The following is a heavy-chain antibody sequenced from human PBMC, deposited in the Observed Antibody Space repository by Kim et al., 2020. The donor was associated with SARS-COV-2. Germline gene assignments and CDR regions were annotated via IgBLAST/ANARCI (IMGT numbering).Heavy chain of an antibody. CDR1: GYTFTSYG. V-gene: IGHV1-18*01. Sequence: ASVKVSCKASGYTFTSYGISWVRQAPGQGLEWMGWISAYNGNTNYAQKLKGRVTMTTDTSTSTAYMELRSLRSDDTAVYYCAREAQGNYVLNWFDPWGQGTLVTVSS. CDR3: AREAQGNYVLNWFDP. CDR2: ISAYNGNT. J-gene: IGHJ5*02. D-gene: IGHD1-7*01.